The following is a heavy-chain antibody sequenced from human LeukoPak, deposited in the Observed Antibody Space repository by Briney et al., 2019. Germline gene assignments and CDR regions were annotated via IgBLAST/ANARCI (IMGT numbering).Heavy chain of an antibody. Sequence: MSSETLSLTCAVSGYSITSGYYWGWIRQPPGKGLEWIGSIYHSGSTYYNPSLKSRVTISVDTSKNQFSLKLSSVTAADTAVYYCARDEAAAADNWFDPWGRGTLVTVSS. V-gene: IGHV4-38-2*02. CDR1: GYSITSGYY. CDR2: IYHSGST. D-gene: IGHD6-13*01. CDR3: ARDEAAAADNWFDP. J-gene: IGHJ5*02.